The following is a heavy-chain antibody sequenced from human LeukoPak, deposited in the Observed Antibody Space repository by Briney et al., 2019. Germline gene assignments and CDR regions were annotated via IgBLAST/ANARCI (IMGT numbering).Heavy chain of an antibody. J-gene: IGHJ6*03. CDR2: IYTSGST. Sequence: PSETLSLTCTVSGGSISSYYWSWTRQPAGKGLEWIGRIYTSGSTNYNPSLKSRVTMSVDTSKNQFSLKLSSVTAADTAVYYCARGSGYYYYYYMDVWGKGTTVTVSS. CDR3: ARGSGYYYYYYMDV. D-gene: IGHD2-15*01. V-gene: IGHV4-4*07. CDR1: GGSISSYY.